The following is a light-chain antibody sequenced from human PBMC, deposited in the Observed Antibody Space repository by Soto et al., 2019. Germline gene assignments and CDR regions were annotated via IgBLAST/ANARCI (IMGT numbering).Light chain of an antibody. Sequence: QSALTQPASVSASPGQSITISCTGTRSDVGGYNYVSWYQQRPGKAPKLLIYEVSDRPSGVSNRFSGSKSGNTASLTISGLQAEDEADYYCSSYTTSSTLVFATGTKVTVL. CDR1: RSDVGGYNY. J-gene: IGLJ1*01. CDR3: SSYTTSSTLV. V-gene: IGLV2-14*01. CDR2: EVS.